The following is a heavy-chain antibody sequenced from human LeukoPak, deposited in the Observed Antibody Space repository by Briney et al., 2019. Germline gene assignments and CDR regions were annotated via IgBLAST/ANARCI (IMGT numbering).Heavy chain of an antibody. CDR2: IPSRSYQI. J-gene: IGHJ3*02. Sequence: PGWSLRLSCAASRFSFSSYSMGWLRQAPGKGLEGVSTIPSRSYQIWNVDSARGRFTISRDNSKNTLYVQRKSLRAEDTALYYCVRDRRFPDDVFDIWGQGTMVTVSS. CDR3: VRDRRFPDDVFDI. CDR1: RFSFSSYS. V-gene: IGHV3-23*01. D-gene: IGHD2-21*01.